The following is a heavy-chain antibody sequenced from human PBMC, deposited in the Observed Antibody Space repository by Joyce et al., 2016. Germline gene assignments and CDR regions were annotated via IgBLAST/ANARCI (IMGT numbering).Heavy chain of an antibody. J-gene: IGHJ4*02. D-gene: IGHD4-23*01. CDR3: TREGTYGGSSDYNF. V-gene: IGHV3-48*01. CDR1: GFTFRTYS. CDR2: ISAPGSTI. Sequence: EVQLEESGGGFVQPGGSLKLSCAGSGFTFRTYSMNWVRQAPGKGLEGISYISAPGSTIFDADSVRGRFTISRDNARNSLYLQMRSLRAEDTAVYYCTREGTYGGSSDYNFWGQGTLVTVSS.